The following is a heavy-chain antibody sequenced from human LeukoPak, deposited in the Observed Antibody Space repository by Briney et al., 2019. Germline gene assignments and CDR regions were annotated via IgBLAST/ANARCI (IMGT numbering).Heavy chain of an antibody. CDR3: ARAVPAISDILTGLTPDYFDD. Sequence: SSETLSLTCTVSGGSISSSSYYWGWIRQPPGKGLEWTGYIYYSGSTNYNPSLKSRVTISVDTSKNQFSLKLSSVTAADTAVYYCARAVPAISDILTGLTPDYFDDWGQGNLVSVSS. D-gene: IGHD3-9*01. J-gene: IGHJ4*02. CDR1: GGSISSSSYY. V-gene: IGHV4-61*05. CDR2: IYYSGST.